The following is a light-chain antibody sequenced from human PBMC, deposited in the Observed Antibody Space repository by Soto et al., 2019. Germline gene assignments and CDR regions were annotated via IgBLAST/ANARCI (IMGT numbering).Light chain of an antibody. V-gene: IGKV3-15*01. CDR1: QSLRSN. Sequence: EIVMTQSPVTLSVSPGETVTLSCRASQSLRSNLAWYQKKPGQTPRLLIYSASIRAAATPARVSGSGAGTNFSLTISSLQSEDFAVYYCQQHDKLPPAFGQGTKVDLK. J-gene: IGKJ1*01. CDR2: SAS. CDR3: QQHDKLPPA.